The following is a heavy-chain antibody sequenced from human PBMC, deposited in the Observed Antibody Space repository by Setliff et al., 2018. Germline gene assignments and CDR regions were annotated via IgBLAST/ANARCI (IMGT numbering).Heavy chain of an antibody. CDR2: INAGNDNT. D-gene: IGHD5-12*01. J-gene: IGHJ3*02. CDR3: ARSPYSRRAFDI. V-gene: IGHV1-3*01. Sequence: ASVKVSCKASQYTFTAYYLHWVRQAPGQGLEWMGWINAGNDNTHYSQKFQGRVTITRDTSASTVYMELSSVRSEDTAVYYCARSPYSRRAFDIWGQGTMVTVSS. CDR1: QYTFTAYY.